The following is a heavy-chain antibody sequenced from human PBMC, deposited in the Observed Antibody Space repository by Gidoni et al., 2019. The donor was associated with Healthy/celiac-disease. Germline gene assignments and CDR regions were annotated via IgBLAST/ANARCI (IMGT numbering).Heavy chain of an antibody. D-gene: IGHD1-26*01. J-gene: IGHJ5*02. CDR3: ADSRYSGSDASWFDP. V-gene: IGHV1-69*01. CDR2: IIPIFGTA. Sequence: QVQLVQSGAEVKKPGSSVKVSCKASGGTFSSYAISWVRQAPGQGLEWMGGIIPIFGTANYAQKFQGRVTITADESTSTAYMELSSLRSENTAVYYCADSRYSGSDASWFDPWGQGTLVTVSS. CDR1: GGTFSSYA.